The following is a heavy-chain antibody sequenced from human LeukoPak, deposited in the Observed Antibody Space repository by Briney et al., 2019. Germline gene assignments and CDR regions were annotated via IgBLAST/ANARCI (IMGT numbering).Heavy chain of an antibody. CDR2: IYYSGST. D-gene: IGHD4-11*01. Sequence: SETLSLTCTVSGGSISSYYWSWLRQPPGKGLEWIGYIYYSGSTNYNPSLKSRVIISVDTSKNQFSLKLSSVTAADTAVYYGARDGGYSSYFDYWGQGTLVTVSS. J-gene: IGHJ4*02. CDR1: GGSISSYY. V-gene: IGHV4-59*01. CDR3: ARDGGYSSYFDY.